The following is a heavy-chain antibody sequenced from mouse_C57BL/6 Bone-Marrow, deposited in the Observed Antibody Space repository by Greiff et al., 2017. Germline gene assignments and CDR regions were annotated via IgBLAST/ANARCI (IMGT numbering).Heavy chain of an antibody. J-gene: IGHJ3*01. CDR2: IGPSDSYT. CDR3: ARERADSPLAY. D-gene: IGHD3-2*01. V-gene: IGHV1-50*01. CDR1: GYTFTSYW. Sequence: QVQLQQPGAELVKPGASVKLSCKASGYTFTSYWMQWVKQRPGQGLEWIGEIGPSDSYTNYNHKFKGTATLTVDTSSSTAYMQLSSLTSEDSAVYYCARERADSPLAYWGQGTLVTVSA.